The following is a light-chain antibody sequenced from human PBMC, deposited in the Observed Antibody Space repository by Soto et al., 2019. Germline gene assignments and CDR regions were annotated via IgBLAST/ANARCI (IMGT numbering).Light chain of an antibody. CDR3: QQRSNWPLIT. V-gene: IGKV3-11*01. CDR2: DAS. Sequence: DIVMTQSPATLSVSPGERATLSCRASQSVSSNLAWYQQKPGQAPRLLIYDASNRATGIPARFSGSGSGTDFTLTISSLEPEDFAVYYCQQRSNWPLITFGQGTRLEIK. CDR1: QSVSSN. J-gene: IGKJ5*01.